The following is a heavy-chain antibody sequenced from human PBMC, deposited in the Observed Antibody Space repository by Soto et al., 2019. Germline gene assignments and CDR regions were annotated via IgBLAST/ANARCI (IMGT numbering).Heavy chain of an antibody. D-gene: IGHD2-15*01. J-gene: IGHJ3*02. V-gene: IGHV5-51*01. CDR2: IYPGDSDT. CDR1: GYSFTSYW. Sequence: GESLKISCKGSGYSFTSYWIGWVRQMPGKGLEWMGIIYPGDSDTRYSPSFQGQVTISADKSISTAYLQWSSLKASDIAMYYCARQVGDIVVVVAAATPDTPSAFDIWGQGTMVTVSS. CDR3: ARQVGDIVVVVAAATPDTPSAFDI.